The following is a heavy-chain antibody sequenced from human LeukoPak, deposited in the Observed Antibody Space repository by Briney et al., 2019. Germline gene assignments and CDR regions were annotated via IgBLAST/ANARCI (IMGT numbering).Heavy chain of an antibody. D-gene: IGHD2-8*01. V-gene: IGHV3-23*01. CDR1: GFTFSIYG. Sequence: PGGSLRLSCAASGFTFSIYGMSWVRQAPGRGLEWVSAMSGSGGSTYYADSVKGRFTISRDNSKNTLYLQMNNLRAEDTALYYCVKEEWNYWGPGTLVTVSS. J-gene: IGHJ4*02. CDR2: MSGSGGST. CDR3: VKEEWNY.